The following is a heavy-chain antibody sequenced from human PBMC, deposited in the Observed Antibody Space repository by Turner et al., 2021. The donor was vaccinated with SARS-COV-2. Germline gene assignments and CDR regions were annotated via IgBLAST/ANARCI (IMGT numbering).Heavy chain of an antibody. Sequence: QLQLQESGPGLVKPSETLSPTCTVSGGSVSSSDHYWHWIRQPPGKGLDWIGSIHYIATTYYNPSLKSRVTISVDTSKNQFSLNLTSVTAADTAVYFCARRGRASRFSFDYWGQGRLLTVSS. CDR2: IHYIATT. D-gene: IGHD1-26*01. CDR1: GGSVSSSDHY. J-gene: IGHJ4*02. V-gene: IGHV4-39*01. CDR3: ARRGRASRFSFDY.